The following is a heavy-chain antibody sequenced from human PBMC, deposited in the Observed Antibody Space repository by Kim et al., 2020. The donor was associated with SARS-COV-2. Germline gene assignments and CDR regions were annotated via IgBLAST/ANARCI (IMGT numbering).Heavy chain of an antibody. CDR3: AKPSGSYSDDAFDI. Sequence: ADSVKGRFTISRDKAKNTLYLQMNSLRAEDTAVYYCAKPSGSYSDDAFDIWGQGTMVTVSS. D-gene: IGHD3-10*01. V-gene: IGHV3-23*01. J-gene: IGHJ3*02.